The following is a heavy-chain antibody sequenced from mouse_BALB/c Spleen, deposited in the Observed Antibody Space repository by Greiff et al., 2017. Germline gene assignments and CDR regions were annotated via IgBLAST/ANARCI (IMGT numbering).Heavy chain of an antibody. CDR1: GFTFSSFG. CDR2: ISSGSSTI. D-gene: IGHD4-1*01. Sequence: EVQVVESGGGLVQPGGSRKLSCAASGFTFSSFGMHWVRQAPEKGLEWVAYISSGSSTIYYADTVKGRFTISRDNPKNTLFLQMTSLRSEDTAMYYCARGDWDVAYLGQGTLVTVSA. V-gene: IGHV5-17*02. CDR3: ARGDWDVAY. J-gene: IGHJ3*01.